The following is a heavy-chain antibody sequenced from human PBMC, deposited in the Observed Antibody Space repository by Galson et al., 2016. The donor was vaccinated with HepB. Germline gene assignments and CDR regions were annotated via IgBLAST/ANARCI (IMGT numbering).Heavy chain of an antibody. CDR3: AKNDILAGYSAFDY. J-gene: IGHJ4*02. CDR1: GFTVSDNY. D-gene: IGHD3-9*01. V-gene: IGHV3-30*18. Sequence: SLRLSCAASGFTVSDNYVSWVRQPPGKGLEWVAVISYDGSHKYYAASVKGRFTISRDNSKNTLSLQMNSLRAEDTAVYYCAKNDILAGYSAFDYWGQGTLGTVSS. CDR2: ISYDGSHK.